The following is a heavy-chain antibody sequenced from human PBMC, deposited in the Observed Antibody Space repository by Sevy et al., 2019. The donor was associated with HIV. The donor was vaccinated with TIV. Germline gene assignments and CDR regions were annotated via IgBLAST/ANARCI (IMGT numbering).Heavy chain of an antibody. D-gene: IGHD1-7*01. CDR2: IIPILGIA. CDR3: ARDLPQYNWNYVYYFDY. V-gene: IGHV1-69*04. CDR1: GGTFSSYA. J-gene: IGHJ4*02. Sequence: SVNVSCKASGGTFSSYAISWVRQAPGQGLEWMGRIIPILGIANYAQKFQGRVTITADKSTSTAYMELSSLRSEDTAVYYCARDLPQYNWNYVYYFDYWGQGTLVTVSS.